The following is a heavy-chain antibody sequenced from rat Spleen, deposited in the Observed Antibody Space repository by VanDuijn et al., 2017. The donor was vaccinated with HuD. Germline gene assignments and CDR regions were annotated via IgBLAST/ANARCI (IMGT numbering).Heavy chain of an antibody. V-gene: IGHV5-19*01. D-gene: IGHD1-12*02. CDR1: GFTFSNYG. CDR2: ISPSGGST. J-gene: IGHJ2*01. CDR3: AIGTMMVLITNYFDY. Sequence: EVQLVESGGGLVQPGRSLKLSCAASGFTFSNYGMHWIRQAPTTGLEWVASISPSGGSTYYRDSVKGRFTISRDNAKSTLYLQMDSLRSEDTATYYCAIGTMMVLITNYFDYWGQGVMVTVSS.